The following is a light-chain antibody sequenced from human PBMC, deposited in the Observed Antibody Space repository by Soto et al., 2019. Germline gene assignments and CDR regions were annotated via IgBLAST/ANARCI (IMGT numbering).Light chain of an antibody. Sequence: QSALTQPASVSGSPGQSITISCTGTSSDVGGYNYVSWYQQHPGKAPKLMIYEVSDRPSGVSNRFSGSKSGNTASLTISGLQAEDEADYYCSSYTISNTLIFGGGTKLTAL. V-gene: IGLV2-14*01. CDR3: SSYTISNTLI. CDR2: EVS. CDR1: SSDVGGYNY. J-gene: IGLJ2*01.